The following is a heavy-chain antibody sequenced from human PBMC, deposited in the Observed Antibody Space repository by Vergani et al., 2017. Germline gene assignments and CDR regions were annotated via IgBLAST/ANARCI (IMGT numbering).Heavy chain of an antibody. CDR1: GGSFSDYS. J-gene: IGHJ4*02. Sequence: QVQLKEWGAGLLKTPETLPLTCGVSGGSFSDYSWSWNRQAPGMGLEWIGEVNHGGSTNYNPALKSRVSISVDTSNNQFSLQLTSVTAADSALYFCASIARAPTRRNPPPDYWGQGILVTVSS. D-gene: IGHD3-16*02. V-gene: IGHV4-34*01. CDR2: VNHGGST. CDR3: ASIARAPTRRNPPPDY.